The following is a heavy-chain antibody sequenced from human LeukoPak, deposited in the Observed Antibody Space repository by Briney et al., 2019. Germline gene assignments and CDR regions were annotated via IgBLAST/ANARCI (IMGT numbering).Heavy chain of an antibody. CDR1: GFTFSSYG. J-gene: IGHJ6*03. CDR2: IRYDGSNK. D-gene: IGHD3-3*01. Sequence: GGSLRLSCAASGFTFSSYGMHWVRQAPGKGLEWVAFIRYDGSNKYYADSVKGRFNISRDNSKNTLYLQMNSLRAEDTAVYYCAKVYYDFWSGPERVRYYYYMDVWGKGTTVTVSS. CDR3: AKVYYDFWSGPERVRYYYYMDV. V-gene: IGHV3-30*02.